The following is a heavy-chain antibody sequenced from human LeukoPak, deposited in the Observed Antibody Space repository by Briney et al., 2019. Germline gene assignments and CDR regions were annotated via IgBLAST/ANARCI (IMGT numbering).Heavy chain of an antibody. CDR1: GGSFRNYG. J-gene: IGHJ4*02. CDR2: IIPIFGTA. CDR3: ASGYYYDSSGYLTALLDY. Sequence: SVKVSCKAYGGSFRNYGINWVRQAPGQGLEWMGGIIPIFGTANYAQKFQGRVTITADESTSTAYMELSSLRSEDTAVYYCASGYYYDSSGYLTALLDYWGQGTLVTVSS. V-gene: IGHV1-69*13. D-gene: IGHD3-22*01.